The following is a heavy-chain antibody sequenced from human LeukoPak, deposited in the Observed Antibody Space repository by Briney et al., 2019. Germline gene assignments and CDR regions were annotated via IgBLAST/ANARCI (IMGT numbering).Heavy chain of an antibody. D-gene: IGHD2-8*02. CDR1: GGSFSGYY. CDR3: ARRYRWFWFDP. J-gene: IGHJ5*02. CDR2: INHSGST. Sequence: SETLSLTCAVYGGSFSGYYWSWIRQPPGKGLEWIGEINHSGSTNYNPSLKSRVTISVDTSKNQFSLKLSSVTAADTAVYYCARRYRWFWFDPWAREPWSPSPQ. V-gene: IGHV4-34*01.